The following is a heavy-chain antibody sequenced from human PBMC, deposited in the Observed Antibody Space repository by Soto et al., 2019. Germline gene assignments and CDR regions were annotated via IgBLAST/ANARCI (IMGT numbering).Heavy chain of an antibody. CDR3: ASYRGALYFES. CDR1: GGSLSNYN. J-gene: IGHJ4*02. D-gene: IGHD3-16*01. CDR2: IYSNGKA. V-gene: IGHV4-4*07. Sequence: SETLSLTCTVSGGSLSNYNLNWVRQSAGKGLEWIGLIYSNGKAYYNPSLKSRVTMSLDTLNNQVSLRLSSVTVADTAVYYCASYRGALYFESWGPGILVTVSS.